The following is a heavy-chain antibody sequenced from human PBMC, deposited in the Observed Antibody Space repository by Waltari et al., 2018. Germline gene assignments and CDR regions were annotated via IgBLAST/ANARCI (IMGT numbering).Heavy chain of an antibody. CDR1: GFTFSSYW. Sequence: EVQLVESGGGLVQPGGSLRLSCADSGFTFSSYWMGWFRQAPGKGREWVANIKQDGREKYYVDSVKGRFTISRDNAKNSLYLQMNSLRAEDTAVYYCARGKSFGDYWGQGTLVTVSS. CDR3: ARGKSFGDY. CDR2: IKQDGREK. D-gene: IGHD3-16*01. V-gene: IGHV3-7*01. J-gene: IGHJ4*02.